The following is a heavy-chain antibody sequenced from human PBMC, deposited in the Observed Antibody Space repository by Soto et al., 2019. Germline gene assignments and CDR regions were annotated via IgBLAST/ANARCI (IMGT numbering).Heavy chain of an antibody. CDR1: GFTFSSYG. Sequence: PGGSLRLSCAAAGFTFSSYGMHWVRQAPGKGLEWVAVIWYDGSNKYYADSVKGRFTISRDNSKNTLYLQMNSLRAEDTAVYYCARSYARITIFGVSDYGMDVWGQGTTVTGSS. CDR2: IWYDGSNK. CDR3: ARSYARITIFGVSDYGMDV. V-gene: IGHV3-33*01. J-gene: IGHJ6*02. D-gene: IGHD3-3*01.